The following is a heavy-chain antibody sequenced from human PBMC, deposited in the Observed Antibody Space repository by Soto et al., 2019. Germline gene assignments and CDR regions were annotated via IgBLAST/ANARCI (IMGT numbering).Heavy chain of an antibody. J-gene: IGHJ6*03. Sequence: GGSLRLSCAASGFTFSSYAMSWVRQAPGKGLEWVSAISGSGGSTYYADNVKGRFTISRDNSKNTLYLQMNSLRAEDTAVYYCAKAGRTNYYYYYMDVWGKGTTVTVSS. D-gene: IGHD4-17*01. CDR3: AKAGRTNYYYYYMDV. CDR2: ISGSGGST. V-gene: IGHV3-23*01. CDR1: GFTFSSYA.